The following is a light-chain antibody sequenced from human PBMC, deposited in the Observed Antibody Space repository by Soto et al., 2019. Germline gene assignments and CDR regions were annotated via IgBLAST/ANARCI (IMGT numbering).Light chain of an antibody. CDR1: QSVSSSY. CDR3: QQYGSSPLT. CDR2: GAS. Sequence: EIVLTQSPGTLSLSPGERATLSCRASQSVSSSYLAWYQQKPGQAPRLLIYGASSRATGIPDRISGSGSGTDFTLTISRLEPEDFALYYCQQYGSSPLTFGGGTKVEIK. V-gene: IGKV3-20*01. J-gene: IGKJ4*01.